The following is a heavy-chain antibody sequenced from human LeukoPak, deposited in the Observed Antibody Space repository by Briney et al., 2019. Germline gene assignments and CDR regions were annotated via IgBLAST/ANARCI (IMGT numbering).Heavy chain of an antibody. V-gene: IGHV4-59*13. CDR1: GGSLNNYY. J-gene: IGHJ2*01. CDR2: SYYSGGT. Sequence: SETLSLTCTVSGGSLNNYYWGWIRQAAGRGLEWIAYSYYSGGTNYNPSLKSRVTISVDTSKNQFSLKLSSVTAADTAVYYCARDRENWYFDLWGRGTLVTVSS. D-gene: IGHD3-10*01. CDR3: ARDRENWYFDL.